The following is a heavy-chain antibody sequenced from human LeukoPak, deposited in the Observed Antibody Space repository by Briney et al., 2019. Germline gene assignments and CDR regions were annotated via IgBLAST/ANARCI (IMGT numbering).Heavy chain of an antibody. CDR1: GGSISSSSYY. D-gene: IGHD5-18*01. J-gene: IGHJ6*03. CDR2: IYYSGST. CDR3: AGGYSYGSTYYYMDV. Sequence: SETLSLTCTVSGGSISSSSYYWGWIRQPPGTGLEWIGYIYYSGSTNYNPSLKSRVTISVDTSKNQFSLKLSSVTAADTAVYYCAGGYSYGSTYYYMDVWGKGTTVTISS. V-gene: IGHV4-61*05.